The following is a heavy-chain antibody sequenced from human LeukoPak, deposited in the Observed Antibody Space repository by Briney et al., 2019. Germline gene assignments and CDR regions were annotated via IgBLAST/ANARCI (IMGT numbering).Heavy chain of an antibody. D-gene: IGHD3-10*01. CDR3: ARDDANGLGSYYNSPLYYYYYMDV. Sequence: PSETLSLTCTVSGGSISSYYWSWIRQPAGKGLEWIGRIYTSGSTNYNPSLKSRVTMSVDTSKNQFSLKLSSVTAADTAVYYCARDDANGLGSYYNSPLYYYYYMDVWGKGTTVTISS. CDR1: GGSISSYY. CDR2: IYTSGST. J-gene: IGHJ6*03. V-gene: IGHV4-4*07.